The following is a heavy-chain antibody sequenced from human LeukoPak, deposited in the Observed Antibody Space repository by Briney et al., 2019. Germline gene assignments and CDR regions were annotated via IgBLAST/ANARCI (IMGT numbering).Heavy chain of an antibody. Sequence: SETLSLTCTVSGVSIKNYYWSWIRQPPGKGLEWIANIYYAGSSNYNPSLKSQVSVSIDASKNHLSLKLTSVTAADTAIYYCARQAVIIPTGMEGPWFDPWGQGTLVAVSS. CDR2: IYYAGSS. D-gene: IGHD2/OR15-2a*01. V-gene: IGHV4-59*08. CDR3: ARQAVIIPTGMEGPWFDP. J-gene: IGHJ5*02. CDR1: GVSIKNYY.